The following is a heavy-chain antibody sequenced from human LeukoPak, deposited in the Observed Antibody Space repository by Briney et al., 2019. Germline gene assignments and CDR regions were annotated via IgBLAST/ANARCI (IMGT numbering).Heavy chain of an antibody. D-gene: IGHD2-21*02. V-gene: IGHV4-59*01. Sequence: SETLSLTCTVSGGSISSYYWSWIRQPPGKGLEWIGYIYYSGSTNYNPSLKSRVTISVDTSKNQFSLKLSSVTAADTAVYYCARSPFPAAAYCGCDCYSWAYFDHWGQGTLVTVSS. CDR1: GGSISSYY. CDR3: ARSPFPAAAYCGCDCYSWAYFDH. J-gene: IGHJ4*02. CDR2: IYYSGST.